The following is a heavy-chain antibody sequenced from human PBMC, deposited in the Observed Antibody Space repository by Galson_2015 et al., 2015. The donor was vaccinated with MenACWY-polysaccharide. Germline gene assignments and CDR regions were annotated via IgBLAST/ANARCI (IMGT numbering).Heavy chain of an antibody. CDR2: IFHSGTT. CDR3: ARVEKYSGSFYILY. J-gene: IGHJ4*02. D-gene: IGHD1-26*01. V-gene: IGHV4-38-2*01. CDR1: DYSIRSGYF. Sequence: ETLSLTCAVSDYSIRSGYFWGWIRQPPGQGLEWVASIFHSGTTYYNPSLKSRVTISVDTSKNQFSLKLSSVTAADTAVYYCARVEKYSGSFYILYWGQGTLVTVSS.